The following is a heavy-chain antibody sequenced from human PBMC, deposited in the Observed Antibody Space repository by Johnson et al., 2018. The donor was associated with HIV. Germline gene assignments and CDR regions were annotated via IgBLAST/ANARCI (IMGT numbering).Heavy chain of an antibody. Sequence: VQLVESGGGVVQPGRSMRLSCAASGFTFSSYAMHWVRQAPGKGLEWVAFIRYDGTNKYYADSVKGRFTISRDNSKNTLYLQLNSLRAEDTAIYYCAKFSTWGSGYYAFDIWGQGTIVTVSS. CDR2: IRYDGTNK. V-gene: IGHV3-30*02. D-gene: IGHD3-22*01. CDR3: AKFSTWGSGYYAFDI. J-gene: IGHJ3*02. CDR1: GFTFSSYA.